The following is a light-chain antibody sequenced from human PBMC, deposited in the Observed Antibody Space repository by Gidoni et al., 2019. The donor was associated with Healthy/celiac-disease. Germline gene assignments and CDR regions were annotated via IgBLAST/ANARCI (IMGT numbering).Light chain of an antibody. CDR3: QQRSNSLT. CDR2: DAS. CDR1: QSFSSY. J-gene: IGKJ2*01. Sequence: IVLTQSPATLSLSPGERATLACRASQSFSSYLAWYQQKPGQAPRLLIYDASNRATGIPARFSGSGSGTDFTLTISSIEPEDFAVYYCQQRSNSLTFGQGTKLEIK. V-gene: IGKV3-11*01.